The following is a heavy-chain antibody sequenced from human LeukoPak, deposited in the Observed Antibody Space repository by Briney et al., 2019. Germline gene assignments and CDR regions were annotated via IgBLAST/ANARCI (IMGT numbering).Heavy chain of an antibody. CDR3: ARDPRPYDFWSGYYPEWFDP. D-gene: IGHD3-3*01. CDR1: GFPFSGSA. J-gene: IGHJ5*02. V-gene: IGHV3-73*01. CDR2: IRGKANSYGT. Sequence: GGSLRLSCAASGFPFSGSAIYWVRQASGKGLEWVGRIRGKANSYGTAYAASVKGRFTISRDDSKNTAYLQMNSLKTEDTAVYYCARDPRPYDFWSGYYPEWFDPWGQGTLVTVSS.